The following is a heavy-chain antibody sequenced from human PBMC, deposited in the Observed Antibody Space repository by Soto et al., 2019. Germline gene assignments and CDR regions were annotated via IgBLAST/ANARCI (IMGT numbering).Heavy chain of an antibody. CDR2: IIPILGIA. CDR1: GGTFSSYT. J-gene: IGHJ5*02. V-gene: IGHV1-69*02. CDR3: AGDRGSSWYVPNWFDP. Sequence: QVQLVQSGAEVKKPGSSVKVSCKASGGTFSSYTISWVRQAPGQGLEWMGRIIPILGIANYGQKFQGRVTITADKATSTADVEMSSLRSEDTAVYYCAGDRGSSWYVPNWFDPWGQGTLVTVSS. D-gene: IGHD6-13*01.